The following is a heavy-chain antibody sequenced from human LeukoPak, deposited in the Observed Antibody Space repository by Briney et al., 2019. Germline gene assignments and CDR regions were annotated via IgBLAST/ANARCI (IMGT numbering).Heavy chain of an antibody. J-gene: IGHJ4*02. V-gene: IGHV1-8*01. CDR3: ARLTTVTNYDDY. CDR2: MNPNSGNT. Sequence: ASVKVSCKASGYTFTSYDIHWVRQATGQGLEWMGWMNPNSGNTGYAQKFQGRVTMTRNTSISTAYMELSSLRSEDTAVYYCARLTTVTNYDDYWGQGTLVTVSS. CDR1: GYTFTSYD. D-gene: IGHD4-17*01.